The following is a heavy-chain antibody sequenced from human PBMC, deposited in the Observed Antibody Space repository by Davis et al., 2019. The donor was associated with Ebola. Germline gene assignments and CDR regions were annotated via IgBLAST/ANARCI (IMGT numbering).Heavy chain of an antibody. D-gene: IGHD2-21*01. J-gene: IGHJ5*02. V-gene: IGHV3-49*04. CDR1: GFTSSSYW. CDR3: TVWWFSFDP. Sequence: SLKISCAASGFTSSSYWMSWVRQAPGKGREGVGFIRSKAYGGTAEYAASVKGRFTISRDDSKSIAYLQMNSLKTEDTSVYYCTVWWFSFDPWGQGTLVTVSS. CDR2: IRSKAYGGTA.